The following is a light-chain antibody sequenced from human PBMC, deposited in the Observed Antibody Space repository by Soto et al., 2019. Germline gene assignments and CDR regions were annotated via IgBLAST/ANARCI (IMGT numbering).Light chain of an antibody. J-gene: IGKJ1*01. V-gene: IGKV1-5*03. CDR3: QQYNNYSWT. CDR2: KAS. CDR1: QSPSGW. Sequence: DIKLTQSPSTLSASVGDRVIITCRASQSPSGWLAWYQQKPGKAPKLLISKASTLQSGAPSRFSGSGSGTEFTLTISSLQPDDFATNYGQQYNNYSWTCGQGTKVEIK.